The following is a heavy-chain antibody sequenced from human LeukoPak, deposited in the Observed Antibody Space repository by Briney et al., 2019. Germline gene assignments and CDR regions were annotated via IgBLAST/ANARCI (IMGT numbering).Heavy chain of an antibody. CDR1: GFPVNINY. Sequence: GGSLRLSCAASGFPVNINYMSWVRQAPGKGLEWVSVIYSGGNTCYKDSVKGRVTISTDNSKNTLFLQMNSLRADDTAVYYCARAAAGGPFDYWGQGTLVTVSS. J-gene: IGHJ4*02. D-gene: IGHD6-13*01. CDR3: ARAAAGGPFDY. CDR2: IYSGGNT. V-gene: IGHV3-53*01.